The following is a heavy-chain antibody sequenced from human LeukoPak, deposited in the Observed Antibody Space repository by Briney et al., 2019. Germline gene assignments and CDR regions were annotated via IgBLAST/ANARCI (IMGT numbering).Heavy chain of an antibody. CDR2: INHSGST. V-gene: IGHV4-34*01. J-gene: IGHJ4*02. CDR1: VGSFSGYY. CDR3: ARSRARYCSSTSCLALDY. D-gene: IGHD2-2*01. Sequence: SETLSLTCAVHVGSFSGYYWSCIRPPPRKGLEWIGEINHSGSTNYNPSLKSRVTISVDTSKNQFSLKLSSVTAADTAVYYCARSRARYCSSTSCLALDYWGQGTLVTVSS.